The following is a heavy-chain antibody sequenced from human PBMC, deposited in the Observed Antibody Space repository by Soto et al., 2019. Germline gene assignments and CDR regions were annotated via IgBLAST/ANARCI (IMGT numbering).Heavy chain of an antibody. CDR1: GFTFSSYG. V-gene: IGHV3-30*18. D-gene: IGHD3-10*01. J-gene: IGHJ6*02. CDR3: AKQGHTIVRGYYYGMDV. CDR2: ISYDGSNK. Sequence: QVQLVESGGGVVQPGRSLRLSCAASGFTFSSYGMHWVRQAPGKGLEWVAVISYDGSNKYYADSVKGRFTISRDNSKNTLYLQMNSLRAEDTAVYYCAKQGHTIVRGYYYGMDVWGQGTTVTVSS.